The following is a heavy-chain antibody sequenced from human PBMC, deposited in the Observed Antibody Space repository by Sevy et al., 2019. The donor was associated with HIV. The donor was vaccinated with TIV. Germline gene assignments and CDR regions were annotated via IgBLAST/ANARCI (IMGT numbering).Heavy chain of an antibody. Sequence: GESLKISCKGSGYSFTSYSIGWVRQMPGKGLEWMGIIYPGDSDTRDSPSFQGQVTISADKSISTAYRQWSSLKASDTAMYYCARLGGITGTKRYYYDYYGMDVWGQGTTVTVSS. CDR1: GYSFTSYS. V-gene: IGHV5-51*01. D-gene: IGHD1-20*01. CDR3: ARLGGITGTKRYYYDYYGMDV. CDR2: IYPGDSDT. J-gene: IGHJ6*02.